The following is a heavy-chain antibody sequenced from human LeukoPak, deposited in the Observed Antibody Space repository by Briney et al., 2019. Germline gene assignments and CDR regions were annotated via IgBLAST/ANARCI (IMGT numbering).Heavy chain of an antibody. CDR3: ARDSYWLGGTIGAFDI. CDR2: ISSSGSSI. CDR1: GFSFSSST. Sequence: GGSLRLSCAASGFSFSSSTMNWVRQAPGRGLEWVSSISSSGSSIYYADSVKGRFTISRDNAKNSLYLQINSVRAEDTAVYYCARDSYWLGGTIGAFDIWGQGTMVTVSS. J-gene: IGHJ3*02. D-gene: IGHD3-10*01. V-gene: IGHV3-21*01.